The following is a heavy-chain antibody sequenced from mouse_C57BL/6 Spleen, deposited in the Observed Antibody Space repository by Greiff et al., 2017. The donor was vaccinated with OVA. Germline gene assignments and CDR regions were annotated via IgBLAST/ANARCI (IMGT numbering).Heavy chain of an antibody. CDR3: ARRELGPFAY. V-gene: IGHV1-64*01. CDR2: IHPNSGST. J-gene: IGHJ3*01. CDR1: GYTFTSYW. Sequence: QVQLQQSGAELVKPGASVKLSCKASGYTFTSYWMHWVKQRPGQGLEWIGMIHPNSGSTNYNEKFKSKATLTVDKSSSTAYMQLSSLTSEDSAVYYCARRELGPFAYWGQGTLVTVSA. D-gene: IGHD4-1*01.